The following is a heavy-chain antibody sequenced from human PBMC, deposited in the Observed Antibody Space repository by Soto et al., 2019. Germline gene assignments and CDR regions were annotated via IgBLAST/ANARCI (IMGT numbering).Heavy chain of an antibody. CDR3: ARVRGLYCSGGSCYSYYFDY. J-gene: IGHJ4*02. V-gene: IGHV1-2*04. Sequence: GASVKVSCKASGYTFTGYYMHWVRQAPGQGLEWMGWINPNSGGTNYAQKFQGWVTMTRDTSISTAYMELSRLRSDDTAVYYCARVRGLYCSGGSCYSYYFDYWGQGTLVTVS. D-gene: IGHD2-15*01. CDR2: INPNSGGT. CDR1: GYTFTGYY.